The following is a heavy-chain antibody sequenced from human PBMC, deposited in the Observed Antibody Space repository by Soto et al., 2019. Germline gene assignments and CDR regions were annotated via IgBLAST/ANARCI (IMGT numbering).Heavy chain of an antibody. CDR1: GGTFSSYA. J-gene: IGHJ3*02. V-gene: IGHV1-69*10. CDR2: IIPIFGIA. D-gene: IGHD1-26*01. Sequence: ASVKVSCKASGGTFSSYAISWVRQAPGQGLEWMGGIIPIFGIANYAQKFQGRVTITADKSTSTAYMELSSLRSEDTAVYYCAREPYRSGSYADAFDIWGQGTMVTVSS. CDR3: AREPYRSGSYADAFDI.